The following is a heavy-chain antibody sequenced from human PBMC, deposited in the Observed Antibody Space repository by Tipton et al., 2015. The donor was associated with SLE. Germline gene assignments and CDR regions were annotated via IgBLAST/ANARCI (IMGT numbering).Heavy chain of an antibody. D-gene: IGHD4-17*01. CDR2: ISSNGGST. J-gene: IGHJ4*02. V-gene: IGHV3-64*02. CDR1: GFTFSSYA. Sequence: SLRLSCAASGFTFSSYAMHWVRQAPGKGLEYVSAISSNGGSTYYADSVKGRFTISRDNAKNSLYLQMNSLRAEDTALYYCAKDRKATTNYFDYWGQGTLVTVSS. CDR3: AKDRKATTNYFDY.